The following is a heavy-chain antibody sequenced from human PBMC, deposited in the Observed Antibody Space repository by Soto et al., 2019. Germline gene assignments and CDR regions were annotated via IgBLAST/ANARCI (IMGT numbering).Heavy chain of an antibody. CDR3: AREEAAAGLDY. J-gene: IGHJ4*02. Sequence: QVQLVESWGGVVKPGRSLRLSCAASGFTFSSYGMHGVRQDPGKGLEWVAVRWYDGSNKNYADSVKGRFTISRDHSKNTLYLQMNSLIADDKAVYYCAREEAAAGLDYWGQGTLVTVSS. V-gene: IGHV3-33*01. CDR1: GFTFSSYG. D-gene: IGHD6-13*01. CDR2: RWYDGSNK.